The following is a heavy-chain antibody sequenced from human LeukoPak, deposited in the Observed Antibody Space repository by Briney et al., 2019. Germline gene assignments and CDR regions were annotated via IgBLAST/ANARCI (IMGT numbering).Heavy chain of an antibody. D-gene: IGHD4-17*01. CDR2: IKKDGSEK. V-gene: IGHV3-7*01. Sequence: GGSLRLSCAASGFTFSDFWMSWVRQAPGKGLEWVANIKKDGSEKYYVDSVEGRFTISRDNAKNTLYLQMNSLRAEDTAVYYCARRTVTTPFDYWGQGTLVTVSS. J-gene: IGHJ4*02. CDR1: GFTFSDFW. CDR3: ARRTVTTPFDY.